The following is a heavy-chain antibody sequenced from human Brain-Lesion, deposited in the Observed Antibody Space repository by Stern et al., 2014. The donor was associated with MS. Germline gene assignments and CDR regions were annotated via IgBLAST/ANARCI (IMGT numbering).Heavy chain of an antibody. J-gene: IGHJ5*02. CDR2: VSYDGRNK. CDR3: AKDRQYLTYFFDH. D-gene: IGHD2/OR15-2a*01. Sequence: VQLVESGGGVVQPGRPLRLPCVASGFTFGSCAMHWVRQAPGKGLEWAAGVSYDGRNKYYADSVKGRFTISRDNSQNTLYMQMSSLRPEDTAVYYCAKDRQYLTYFFDHWGQGSLVTVSS. CDR1: GFTFGSCA. V-gene: IGHV3-30*18.